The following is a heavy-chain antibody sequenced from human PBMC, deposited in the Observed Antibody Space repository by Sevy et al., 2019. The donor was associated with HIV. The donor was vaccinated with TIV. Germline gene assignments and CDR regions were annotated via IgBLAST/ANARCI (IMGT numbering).Heavy chain of an antibody. CDR1: GFTFSSYA. J-gene: IGHJ4*02. Sequence: GGSLRLSCAASGFTFSSYAMHWVRQAPGKGLEWVAVISYDGTNKYYADSVKGRFTISRDNSKKILYVQMNSLRGEDTAVYYCAKAINYETRTGKFDYWGQGTLVTVSS. V-gene: IGHV3-30-3*01. CDR3: AKAINYETRTGKFDY. D-gene: IGHD4-4*01. CDR2: ISYDGTNK.